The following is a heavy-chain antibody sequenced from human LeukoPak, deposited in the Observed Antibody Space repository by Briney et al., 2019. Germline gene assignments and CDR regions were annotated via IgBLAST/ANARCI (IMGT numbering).Heavy chain of an antibody. CDR1: GFTFSRYA. CDR3: AEDRDIVLMVYVIDFDY. J-gene: IGHJ4*02. Sequence: GGSLRLSCAASGFTFSRYAMSWVRQAPGKGLEWVSAISGSGGSTYYADSVKGRFTISRDSSKNTLYLQMNSLRAEDTAVYYCAEDRDIVLMVYVIDFDYWGQGTLVTVSS. CDR2: ISGSGGST. V-gene: IGHV3-23*01. D-gene: IGHD2-8*01.